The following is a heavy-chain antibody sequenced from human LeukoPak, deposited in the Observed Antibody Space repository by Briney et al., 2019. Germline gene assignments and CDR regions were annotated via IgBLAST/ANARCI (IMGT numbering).Heavy chain of an antibody. J-gene: IGHJ3*02. Sequence: PGGSLRLSCAGSGFTFSRYRISWVRQAPGKGLEWVASIKQDVGDEYYGDSVKGRFIISRDNDKNSLFLQMNSLRAEDTAVYYCAREGDGFDIWGQGTMVTVYS. CDR3: AREGDGFDI. CDR1: GFTFSRYR. CDR2: IKQDVGDE. V-gene: IGHV3-7*01.